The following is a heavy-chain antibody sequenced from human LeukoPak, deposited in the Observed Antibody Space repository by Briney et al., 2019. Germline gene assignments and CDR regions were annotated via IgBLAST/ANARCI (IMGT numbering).Heavy chain of an antibody. D-gene: IGHD6-13*01. V-gene: IGHV4-39*01. Sequence: KPSETLSLTCTVSGGSISSSSYFWGWIRQPPGKGLEWIGSIYYSGSTYYNPSLKSRVTISVDTSKTQFSLKLSSVTAADTAVYYCARHDFAAANWFDPWGQGTLVTVSS. CDR2: IYYSGST. J-gene: IGHJ5*02. CDR1: GGSISSSSYF. CDR3: ARHDFAAANWFDP.